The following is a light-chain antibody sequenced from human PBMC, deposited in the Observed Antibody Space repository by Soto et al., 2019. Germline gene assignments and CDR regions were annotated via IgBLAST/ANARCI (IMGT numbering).Light chain of an antibody. V-gene: IGKV3-20*01. CDR2: GAS. Sequence: EILLTQSPGTLSLSPGERATLSCRASQSVGSSLSWYQQKPGQAPRLLFYGASNRATAIPDRFSGSGFGTDFTLTITRLEPEDFAAYYCQQYGDSPQTFGPGTKVDIK. CDR3: QQYGDSPQT. CDR1: QSVGSS. J-gene: IGKJ1*01.